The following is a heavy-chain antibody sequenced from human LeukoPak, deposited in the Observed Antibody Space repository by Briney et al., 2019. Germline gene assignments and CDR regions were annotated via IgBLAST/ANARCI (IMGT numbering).Heavy chain of an antibody. CDR2: ITGSSTYI. CDR3: ARVNSGSYYLYYFDY. Sequence: SGGSLRLSCAVSGVTFRNYWMSWVRQAPGKGLEWVSSITGSSTYIHYADSVKGRFTISRDNAKNSLYLQMNSLRAEDTAVYYCARVNSGSYYLYYFDYWGQGTLVTVSS. CDR1: GVTFRNYW. J-gene: IGHJ4*02. D-gene: IGHD1-26*01. V-gene: IGHV3-21*01.